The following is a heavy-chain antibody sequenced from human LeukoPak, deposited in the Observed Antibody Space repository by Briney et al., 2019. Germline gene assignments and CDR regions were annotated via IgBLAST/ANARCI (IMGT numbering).Heavy chain of an antibody. Sequence: SETLSLTCTVSGGSISTYYWSWIRQPPGKGLEWIGYIYYTGSTSYNPSLQSRVTMSLDASKNQFSLELNSVTPADTAVYYCARGGNYWPQWWFDPWGRGTLVSVSS. V-gene: IGHV4-59*01. CDR3: ARGGNYWPQWWFDP. J-gene: IGHJ5*02. CDR2: IYYTGST. D-gene: IGHD1-26*01. CDR1: GGSISTYY.